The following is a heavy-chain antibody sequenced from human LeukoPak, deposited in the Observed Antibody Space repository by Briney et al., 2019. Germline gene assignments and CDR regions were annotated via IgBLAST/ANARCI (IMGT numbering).Heavy chain of an antibody. Sequence: NPSETLSLTCTVSGGSISSYYWSWIRQPPGKGLEWIGYIYYSGSTNYNPSLKSRVTISVDTSKNQFSLKLSSVTAADTAVYYCARQGDDAFDIWGQGTMVTVSS. V-gene: IGHV4-59*08. J-gene: IGHJ3*02. CDR1: GGSISSYY. CDR2: IYYSGST. CDR3: ARQGDDAFDI.